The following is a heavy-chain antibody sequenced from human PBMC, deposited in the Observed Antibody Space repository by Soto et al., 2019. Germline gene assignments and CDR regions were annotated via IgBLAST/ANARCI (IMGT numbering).Heavy chain of an antibody. V-gene: IGHV3-23*01. Sequence: EVLLLESGGGLVQPGGSLRLSCVTSGFTFRSYGMNWVRQAPGGGLEWVANIIGSGDSTSYADSVKGRFNISRDNSQNTLVLQMDRLRVDDTATYYGGKDRAGRTVAGTAHWGQGALVTVSS. CDR2: IIGSGDST. D-gene: IGHD6-19*01. J-gene: IGHJ4*02. CDR1: GFTFRSYG. CDR3: GKDRAGRTVAGTAH.